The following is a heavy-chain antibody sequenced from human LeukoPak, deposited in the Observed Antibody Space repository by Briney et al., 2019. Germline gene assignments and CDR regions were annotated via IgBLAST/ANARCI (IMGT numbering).Heavy chain of an antibody. CDR1: GYTFTGYY. Sequence: GASVKVSCTASGYTFTGYYMHWVRQAPGQGLEWMGWINPNSGGTNYAQKFQGRVTITRDTSISTAYMELSRLRSDDTAVYYCARGALKYSSDFDYWGQGTLVTVSS. V-gene: IGHV1-2*02. CDR2: INPNSGGT. J-gene: IGHJ4*02. CDR3: ARGALKYSSDFDY. D-gene: IGHD6-25*01.